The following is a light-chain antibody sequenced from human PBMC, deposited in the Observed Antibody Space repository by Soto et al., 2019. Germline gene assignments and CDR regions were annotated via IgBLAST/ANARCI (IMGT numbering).Light chain of an antibody. CDR1: QSVLHSSNSKNF. J-gene: IGKJ4*01. CDR2: WAS. CDR3: QQYSSPPLT. V-gene: IGKV4-1*01. Sequence: DIVLTQSPDSLAVSLGERATINCKSSQSVLHSSNSKNFLAWYQQKAGQSPKLLIYWASTRESGVPDRFSGSGSGTDFILTISSLQAEDVAVYYCQQYSSPPLTFGGGTKVEIK.